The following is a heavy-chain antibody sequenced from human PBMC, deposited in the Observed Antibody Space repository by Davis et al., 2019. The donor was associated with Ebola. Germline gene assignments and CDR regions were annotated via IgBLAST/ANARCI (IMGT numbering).Heavy chain of an antibody. CDR2: IKQDGSEK. V-gene: IGHV3-7*03. CDR1: GFTFSSYW. Sequence: GESLKISCAASGFTFSSYWMSWVRQAPGKGLEWVANIKQDGSEKYYVDSVKGRFTIPRDNAKNSLYLQMNSLRAEDTAVYYCARATVTPYYYYYGMDVWGQGTTVTVSS. J-gene: IGHJ6*02. D-gene: IGHD4-11*01. CDR3: ARATVTPYYYYYGMDV.